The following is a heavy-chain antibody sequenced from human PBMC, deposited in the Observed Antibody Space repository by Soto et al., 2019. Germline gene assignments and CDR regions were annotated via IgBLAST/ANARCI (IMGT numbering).Heavy chain of an antibody. D-gene: IGHD6-13*01. Sequence: PGESLKISCKGSGYSFTSYWISWVRQMPGKGLEWMGRIDPSDSYTNYSPSFQGHVTISADKSISTAYLQWSSLKASYTAMYYCARQGAAAGTNYYYGMDVWGQGTTVTVSS. CDR3: ARQGAAAGTNYYYGMDV. CDR2: IDPSDSYT. CDR1: GYSFTSYW. J-gene: IGHJ6*02. V-gene: IGHV5-10-1*01.